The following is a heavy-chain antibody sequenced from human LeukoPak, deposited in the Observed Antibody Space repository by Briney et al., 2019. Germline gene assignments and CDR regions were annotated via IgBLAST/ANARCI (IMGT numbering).Heavy chain of an antibody. CDR3: ARLEYNYGYGYFDI. D-gene: IGHD5-18*01. V-gene: IGHV5-51*01. J-gene: IGHJ3*02. Sequence: GESLKISCKGSGHRFTNYWIGWVRQMPGKGLEWMGIIYPGDSDTRYSPSFEGQVTISGDKSISTAYLQWSSLKASDTAMYYCARLEYNYGYGYFDIWGQGTMVTVSS. CDR1: GHRFTNYW. CDR2: IYPGDSDT.